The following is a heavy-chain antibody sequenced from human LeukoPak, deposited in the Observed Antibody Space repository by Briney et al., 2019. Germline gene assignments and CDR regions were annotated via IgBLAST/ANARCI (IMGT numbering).Heavy chain of an antibody. CDR2: IYTSGKT. D-gene: IGHD4-17*01. CDR1: GGSISTYY. CDR3: ARGGPADYGDANYYYYYMDV. Sequence: PSETLSLTCTVPGGSISTYYWSWIRQPAGKGLEWLGRIYTSGKTNYNPSLKSRVTMSVDTSKNQFSLKLGSVTAADTAVYYCARGGPADYGDANYYYYYMDVWSKGTTVTVSS. J-gene: IGHJ6*03. V-gene: IGHV4-4*07.